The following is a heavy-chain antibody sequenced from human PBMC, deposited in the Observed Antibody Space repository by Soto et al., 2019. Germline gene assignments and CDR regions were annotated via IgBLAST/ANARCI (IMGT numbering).Heavy chain of an antibody. D-gene: IGHD6-19*01. CDR2: IYYSGST. CDR1: GGSISSYY. V-gene: IGHV4-59*01. CDR3: ARSADSSGVYGMDV. Sequence: PSETLSLTCTVSGGSISSYYWSWIRQPPGKGLEWIGYIYYSGSTNYNPSLKSRVTISVDTSKNQFSLKMSSVTAADTAVYYCARSADSSGVYGMDVWGQGTTVTVS. J-gene: IGHJ6*02.